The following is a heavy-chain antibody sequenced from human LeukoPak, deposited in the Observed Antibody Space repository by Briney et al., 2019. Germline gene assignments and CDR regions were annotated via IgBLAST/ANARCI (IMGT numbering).Heavy chain of an antibody. Sequence: GGSLRLSRAASGFTVSSNYMSWVRPAPGKGLEGVSVIYSSDSTYYPDSVQGRFTISIDNSKTTPYLQMNSLRAEDTAVYYCARDQGALNLGGDCYSKDYYYYGMDFWGQGTTVTVSS. CDR3: ARDQGALNLGGDCYSKDYYYYGMDF. CDR2: IYSSDST. V-gene: IGHV3-66*03. CDR1: GFTVSSNY. J-gene: IGHJ6*02. D-gene: IGHD2-21*02.